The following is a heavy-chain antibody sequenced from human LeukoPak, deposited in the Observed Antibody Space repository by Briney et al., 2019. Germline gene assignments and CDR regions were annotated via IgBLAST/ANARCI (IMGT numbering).Heavy chain of an antibody. D-gene: IGHD4-17*01. V-gene: IGHV4-4*07. J-gene: IGHJ1*01. CDR3: ARVGDYGDYQYFQH. Sequence: PSETLSLTCTVSGGSVSSYYWSWIRQPAGKGLEWIGRISTSGNTNYNPSLKSRVTMSLDTSKNQFSLKLNSVTAADTAMYYCARVGDYGDYQYFQHWGQGTLVTVSS. CDR1: GGSVSSYY. CDR2: ISTSGNT.